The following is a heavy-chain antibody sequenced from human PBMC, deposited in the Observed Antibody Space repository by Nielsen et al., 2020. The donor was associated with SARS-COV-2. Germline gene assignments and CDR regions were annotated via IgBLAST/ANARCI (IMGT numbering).Heavy chain of an antibody. CDR1: GFTFDDYA. D-gene: IGHD5-24*01. J-gene: IGHJ2*01. V-gene: IGHV3-9*01. Sequence: LKISCAASGFTFDDYAMHWVRQAPGKGLEWVSGISWNSGSIGYADSVKGRFTISRDNAKNSLYLQMNSLRAEDTALYYCAKDSMDGFPSWYFDLWGRGTLVTVSS. CDR3: AKDSMDGFPSWYFDL. CDR2: ISWNSGSI.